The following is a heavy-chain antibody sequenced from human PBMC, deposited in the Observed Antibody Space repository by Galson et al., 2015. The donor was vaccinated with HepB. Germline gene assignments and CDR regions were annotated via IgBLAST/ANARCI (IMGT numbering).Heavy chain of an antibody. CDR3: ARDQRGDAVVVPDYYYYYGMDV. CDR1: GFTFSSYG. D-gene: IGHD2-2*01. V-gene: IGHV3-33*01. J-gene: IGHJ6*02. Sequence: SLRLSCAASGFTFSSYGMHWVRQAPGKGLEWVAVIWYDGSNKYYADSVKGRFTISRDNSKNTLYLQMNSLRAEDTAVYYCARDQRGDAVVVPDYYYYYGMDVWGQGTTVTVSS. CDR2: IWYDGSNK.